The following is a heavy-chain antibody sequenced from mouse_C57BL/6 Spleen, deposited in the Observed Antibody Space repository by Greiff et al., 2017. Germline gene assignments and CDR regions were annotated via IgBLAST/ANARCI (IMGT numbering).Heavy chain of an antibody. Sequence: EVQGVESGPGLAKPSQTLSLTCSVTGYSITSDYWNWIRKFPGNKLEYMGYISYSGSTYYNPSLKSRISITRDTSKNQYYLQLNSVTTEDTATYYCARGYYRNYVGYYFDYWGQGTTLTVSS. CDR3: ARGYYRNYVGYYFDY. D-gene: IGHD2-5*01. CDR2: ISYSGST. J-gene: IGHJ2*01. CDR1: GYSITSDY. V-gene: IGHV3-8*01.